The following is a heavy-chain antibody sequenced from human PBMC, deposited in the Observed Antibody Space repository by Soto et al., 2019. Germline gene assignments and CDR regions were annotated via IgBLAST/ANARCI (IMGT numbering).Heavy chain of an antibody. CDR2: IYYSGKT. Sequence: SETLSLTCTVSGGSISSGPYSWSWIRQPPGKGLEWLGYIYYSGKTDYNPSLRSRVTVSVDRSKNQFSLIPTSVTAADSAVYFCARGCSSASCYTGFDPWGQGNLVTVSS. D-gene: IGHD2-2*02. CDR1: GGSISSGPYS. CDR3: ARGCSSASCYTGFDP. V-gene: IGHV4-30-2*01. J-gene: IGHJ5*02.